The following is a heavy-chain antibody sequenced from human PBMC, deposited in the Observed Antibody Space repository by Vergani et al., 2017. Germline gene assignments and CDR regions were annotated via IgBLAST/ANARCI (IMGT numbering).Heavy chain of an antibody. V-gene: IGHV4-38-2*02. J-gene: IGHJ6*02. D-gene: IGHD1-26*01. CDR3: ARVVRGSYYYGMDV. CDR1: GYSISSGYY. Sequence: QVRLQKSGPGLVKPSETLSLTCTVSGYSISSGYYWGWIRQPPGKGLEWIGSIYHSGTTYYNPSLKSRVTISVDTSKNQFSLKLSSVTAADTAVYYCARVVRGSYYYGMDVWGQGTTVTVSS. CDR2: IYHSGTT.